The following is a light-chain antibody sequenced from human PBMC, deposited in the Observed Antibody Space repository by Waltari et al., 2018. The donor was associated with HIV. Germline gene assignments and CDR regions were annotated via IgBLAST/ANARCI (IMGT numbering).Light chain of an antibody. J-gene: IGKJ1*01. V-gene: IGKV3-20*01. CDR3: QQYDVSRT. Sequence: DIVLTQSPATLSLSPGARATLSCRASQSVSSRYLAWYQQKPGQAPRLVIYNVSKRATGIPDRFTGSGSGTDFTLTINSLEPEDFAVYFCQQYDVSRTFGQGTKVEVK. CDR2: NVS. CDR1: QSVSSRY.